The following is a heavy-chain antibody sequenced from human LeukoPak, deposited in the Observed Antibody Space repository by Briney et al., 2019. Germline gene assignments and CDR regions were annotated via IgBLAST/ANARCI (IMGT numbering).Heavy chain of an antibody. V-gene: IGHV4-34*01. CDR1: GGSFSGYY. D-gene: IGHD6-19*01. CDR2: INHSGST. J-gene: IGHJ3*02. Sequence: PSETLSLTCAVYGGSFSGYYWSWIRQPPGKGLEWIGEINHSGSTNYNPSLKSRVTISVDTSKNQFSLKLSSVTAADTAVYYCARGREYSSGWYAYDAFDIWGQGTMVTVSS. CDR3: ARGREYSSGWYAYDAFDI.